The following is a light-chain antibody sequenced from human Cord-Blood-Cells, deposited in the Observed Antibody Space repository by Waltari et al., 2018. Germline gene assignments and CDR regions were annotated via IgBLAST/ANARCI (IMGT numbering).Light chain of an antibody. Sequence: QSALTQPRSVTGSPGPSVTISCTGTSSDVGGYNYVSWYQQHPGKATTRMSYDVSKRPSGVPGRFSGSKSGNTASLTICGLQAEDEADYDCCAYAGSDTYGCGTGTKVTVL. CDR2: DVS. V-gene: IGLV2-11*01. CDR3: CAYAGSDTYG. CDR1: SSDVGGYNY. J-gene: IGLJ1*01.